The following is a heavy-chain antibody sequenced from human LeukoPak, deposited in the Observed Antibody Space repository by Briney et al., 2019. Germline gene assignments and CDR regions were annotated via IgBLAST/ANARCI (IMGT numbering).Heavy chain of an antibody. D-gene: IGHD3-10*01. Sequence: GGSLRLSCAASGFTFSSYEMNWVRQAPGKGLEWVSYISSSGSTIYYADSVKGRFTISRDNAKNSLYLQMNSLRAEDTAVYYAYGSGSYYTEYYYYMDVWGKGTTVTISS. J-gene: IGHJ6*03. V-gene: IGHV3-48*03. CDR2: ISSSGSTI. CDR3: YGSGSYYTEYYYYMDV. CDR1: GFTFSSYE.